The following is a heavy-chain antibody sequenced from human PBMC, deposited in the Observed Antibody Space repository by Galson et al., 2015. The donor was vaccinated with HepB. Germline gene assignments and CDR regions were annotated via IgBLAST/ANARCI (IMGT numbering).Heavy chain of an antibody. CDR2: ISYDGSNK. CDR1: GFTFSSYA. J-gene: IGHJ3*02. CDR3: ARELWGGECCAFDI. D-gene: IGHD3-10*01. Sequence: SLRSPCRASGFTFSSYAMHWVRRAPGKGVQWVAVISYDGSNKYYADSVTGRFTISGENSKNTLYLQMNSLRAEDTAVYYCARELWGGECCAFDIWGQGTMVTVSS. V-gene: IGHV3-30-3*01.